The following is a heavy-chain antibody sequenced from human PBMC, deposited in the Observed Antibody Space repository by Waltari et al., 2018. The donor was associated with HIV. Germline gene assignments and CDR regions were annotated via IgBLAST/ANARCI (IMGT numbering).Heavy chain of an antibody. J-gene: IGHJ3*01. V-gene: IGHV4-34*01. CDR3: ARGSPTLQFDDDFSGYLDAFDV. D-gene: IGHD3-22*01. CDR2: INQSGNI. CDR1: GGSFSAYY. Sequence: QVQLQQWAAGLLKPSETLSLTCAVSGGSFSAYYWSWILQTPGKGLEWTGEINQSGNIRQSPSPKSRLTISVDPSKNQFSLKMTSMTAADTAVYYCARGSPTLQFDDDFSGYLDAFDVWGHGTMVTVSS.